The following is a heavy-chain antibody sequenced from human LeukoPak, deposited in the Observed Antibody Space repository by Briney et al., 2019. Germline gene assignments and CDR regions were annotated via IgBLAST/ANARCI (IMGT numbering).Heavy chain of an antibody. J-gene: IGHJ5*02. D-gene: IGHD3-10*01. CDR2: ISSSGSTI. CDR1: GFTFSSYE. Sequence: GGSLTLSCAASGFTFSSYEMNWVRQAPGKGLEWVSYISSSGSTIYYADSVKGRFTISRDNAKNSLYLQMNSLRAEDTAVYYCARGTYGSGSFDPWGQGTLVTVSS. CDR3: ARGTYGSGSFDP. V-gene: IGHV3-48*03.